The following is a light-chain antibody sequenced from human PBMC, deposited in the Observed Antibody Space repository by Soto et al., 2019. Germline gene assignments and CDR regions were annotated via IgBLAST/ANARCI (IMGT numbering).Light chain of an antibody. Sequence: EIVMTQSPATLSVSTGERATLSCRASQSVSSNLAWYQQKPGQAPRLLIYGASNRATGIPVRFSGSGSGTDFTLTISSLEPEDFAVYYCQQRSTWPPFSFGPGTKVDI. V-gene: IGKV3-11*01. CDR1: QSVSSN. CDR3: QQRSTWPPFS. J-gene: IGKJ3*01. CDR2: GAS.